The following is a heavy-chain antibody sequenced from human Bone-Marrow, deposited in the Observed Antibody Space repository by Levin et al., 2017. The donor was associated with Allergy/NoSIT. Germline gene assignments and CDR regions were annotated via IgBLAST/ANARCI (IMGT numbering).Heavy chain of an antibody. CDR1: GGTFNTYG. Sequence: ASVKVSCKASGGTFNTYGIGWVRQTPAQGLEWMGGIIPLFGTTNYAQRFQGRVTITADKSTTTAYMELSSLRPEDTAVYYCARGGEVAYGVTKPLDGCHYMDVWGTGTTVTVSS. V-gene: IGHV1-69*06. CDR3: ARGGEVAYGVTKPLDGCHYMDV. D-gene: IGHD5-24*01. CDR2: IIPLFGTT. J-gene: IGHJ6*03.